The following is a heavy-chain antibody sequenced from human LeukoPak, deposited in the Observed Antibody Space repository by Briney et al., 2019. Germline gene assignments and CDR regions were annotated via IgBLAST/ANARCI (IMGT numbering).Heavy chain of an antibody. J-gene: IGHJ4*02. V-gene: IGHV4-59*01. Sequence: TSETLSLTCTVSGGSISSYYWNWIRQPPGKGLEWIGYIYYSGSTNYNPSLKSRVTISVDTSKNQFSLKLTSVTAADTAVYYCAGDHSSSFDYWGQGTLVTVSS. CDR3: AGDHSSSFDY. D-gene: IGHD6-19*01. CDR1: GGSISSYY. CDR2: IYYSGST.